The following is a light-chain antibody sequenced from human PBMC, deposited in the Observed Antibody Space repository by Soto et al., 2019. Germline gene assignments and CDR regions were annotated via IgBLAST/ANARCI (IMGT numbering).Light chain of an antibody. CDR1: KGIGSN. CDR2: GAS. V-gene: IGKV3-15*01. CDR3: QQYNTWLRT. Sequence: EIVITQSPVTLSVSPGERATLCCSASKGIGSNLAWYQQTPGKTPRLLIYGASTRATGIPARFSGSGSGRECSLTISSLQSEDFAVYYCQQYNTWLRTFGQGTKVDVK. J-gene: IGKJ1*01.